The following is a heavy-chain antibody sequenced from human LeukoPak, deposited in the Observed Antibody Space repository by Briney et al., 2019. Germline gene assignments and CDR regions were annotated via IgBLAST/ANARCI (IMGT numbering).Heavy chain of an antibody. J-gene: IGHJ6*02. CDR1: GFTFSSYW. CDR3: AKLNDNYYYYGMDV. CDR2: ISGSGGST. Sequence: GGSLRLSCAASGFTFSSYWMSWVRQAPGKGLEWVSLISGSGGSTYYADSVKGRFTISRDNSKNTLYLQMNSLRAEDTAVYYCAKLNDNYYYYGMDVWGQGTTVTVSS. V-gene: IGHV3-23*01. D-gene: IGHD1-1*01.